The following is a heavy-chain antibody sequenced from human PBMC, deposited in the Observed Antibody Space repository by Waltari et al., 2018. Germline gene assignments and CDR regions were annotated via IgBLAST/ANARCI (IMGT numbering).Heavy chain of an antibody. CDR2: FNRGAGGT. CDR3: AKDSTPLHWFDL. CDR1: GFTFTTYA. Sequence: EMQLLESGGGFVQPGGSLTLSCAASGFTFTTYAMSWVRRAPGQGLEWVSTFNRGAGGTYYPDSVKGRFTISRDTSRNTLYLHMNRLRPDDTAVYYCAKDSTPLHWFDLWGRGTLVTVSS. D-gene: IGHD1-1*01. J-gene: IGHJ2*01. V-gene: IGHV3-23*01.